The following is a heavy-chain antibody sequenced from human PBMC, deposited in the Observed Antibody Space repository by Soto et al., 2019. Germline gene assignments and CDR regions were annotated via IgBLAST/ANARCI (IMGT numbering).Heavy chain of an antibody. V-gene: IGHV4-31*03. Sequence: PSETLSLTCTVSGGPISSGGYYWSWIRQHPGKGLEWIGYIYYSGSTYYNPSLKSRVTISVDTSKNQFSLKLSSVTAADTAVYYCARGVYDSTGPHFDYWGQGTLVTVSS. CDR1: GGPISSGGYY. D-gene: IGHD2-8*01. CDR2: IYYSGST. CDR3: ARGVYDSTGPHFDY. J-gene: IGHJ4*02.